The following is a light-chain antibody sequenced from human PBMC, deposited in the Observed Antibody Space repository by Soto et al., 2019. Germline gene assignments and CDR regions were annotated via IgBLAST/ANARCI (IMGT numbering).Light chain of an antibody. Sequence: VKMTQSPSTLSASVGDSVTITCRASENIRVWLAWYQQKPGKAPKLLIYKASTLQTGVPPRFSGSGSVTEFTLTLSSLQPDDFATYYCQQYHDLYTFGQGTRLEIK. CDR3: QQYHDLYT. CDR2: KAS. CDR1: ENIRVW. J-gene: IGKJ5*01. V-gene: IGKV1-5*03.